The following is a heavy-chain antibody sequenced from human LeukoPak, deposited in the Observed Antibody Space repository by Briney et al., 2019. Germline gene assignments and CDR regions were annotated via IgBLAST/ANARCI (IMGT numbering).Heavy chain of an antibody. V-gene: IGHV4-34*01. D-gene: IGHD4-17*01. CDR2: INHSGST. Sequence: SETLSLTCAVYGGSFSGYYWSWIRQPPGKGLEWIGEINHSGSTNYNPSLKSRVTISVDTSKNQFSLKLSSVTAADTAVYYCARRDYGDYRGFDYWGQGTLVTVSS. CDR3: ARRDYGDYRGFDY. CDR1: GGSFSGYY. J-gene: IGHJ4*02.